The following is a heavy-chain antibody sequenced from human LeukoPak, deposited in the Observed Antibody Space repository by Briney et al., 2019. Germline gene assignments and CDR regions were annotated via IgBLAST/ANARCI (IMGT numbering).Heavy chain of an antibody. V-gene: IGHV3-11*04. CDR2: ISSSGSTI. J-gene: IGHJ4*02. CDR1: GFTFSDYY. CDR3: AARYSSSSVGY. Sequence: PGGSLRLFCAASGFTFSDYYVSWIRQAPGKGLEWVSYISSSGSTIYYADSVKGRFTISRDNAKNSLYLQMNSLRAEDTAVYYCAARYSSSSVGYWGQGTLVTVSS. D-gene: IGHD6-6*01.